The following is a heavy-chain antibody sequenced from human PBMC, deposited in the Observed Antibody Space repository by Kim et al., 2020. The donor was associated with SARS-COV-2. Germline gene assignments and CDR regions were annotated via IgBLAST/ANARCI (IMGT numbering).Heavy chain of an antibody. J-gene: IGHJ4*01. Sequence: SETLSLTCTVSGGSISSYYCCWSRLPPGPGLEWVGYSYNSCSTNSNSTPTIRVTVSIYMSTSQFPLSLSLISAADTAAYYCSRPKGPGDCGRYGDDYWV. CDR2: SYNSCST. CDR1: GGSISSYY. D-gene: IGHD5-18*01. CDR3: SRPKGPGDCGRYGDDY. V-gene: IGHV4-4*08.